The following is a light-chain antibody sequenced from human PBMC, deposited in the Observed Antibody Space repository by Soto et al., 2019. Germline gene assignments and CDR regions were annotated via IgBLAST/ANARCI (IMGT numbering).Light chain of an antibody. V-gene: IGKV1-5*03. CDR1: QSISSW. J-gene: IGKJ4*01. CDR2: TAS. CDR3: PHYDFSSGLT. Sequence: DIQMTQSPSILSASVGDRVTITCRASQSISSWLAGYQQRPGKAPNLLIHTASTLKSGVPSRFSANGSGTEFTLTISSLQPDDFAVYYCPHYDFSSGLTFGGGTRVEI.